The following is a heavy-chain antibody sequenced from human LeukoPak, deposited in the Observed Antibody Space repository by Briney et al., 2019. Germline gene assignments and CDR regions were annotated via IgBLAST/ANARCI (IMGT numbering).Heavy chain of an antibody. CDR1: GYSFTSYW. D-gene: IGHD5-18*01. Sequence: PGESLKISCKGSGYSFTSYWIGWVRQMPGKGLEWMGIIYPGDSDTRYSPSFQGQVTISADKSISTAYLQWSSLKASDTAMYYCATFRGYSFGRPPAFDYWGQGTLVTVSS. CDR3: ATFRGYSFGRPPAFDY. J-gene: IGHJ4*02. CDR2: IYPGDSDT. V-gene: IGHV5-51*01.